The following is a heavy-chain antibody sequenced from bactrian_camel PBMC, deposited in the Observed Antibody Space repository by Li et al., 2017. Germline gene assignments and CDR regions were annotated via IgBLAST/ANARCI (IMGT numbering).Heavy chain of an antibody. J-gene: IGHJ4*01. CDR2: IYAAGGST. Sequence: VQLVESGGGSVQAGESLKLSCVYEYEYSATCMGWFRQPPGKVREGVASIYAAGGSTYYVDSVKGRFTISQDTAKKTLYLEMGSLKSEDTAMCFCATLSCRRGLATMTPLHKQWGQGTQVTVS. CDR1: EYEYSATC. D-gene: IGHD4*01. V-gene: IGHV3S1*01. CDR3: ATLSCRRGLATMTPLHKQ.